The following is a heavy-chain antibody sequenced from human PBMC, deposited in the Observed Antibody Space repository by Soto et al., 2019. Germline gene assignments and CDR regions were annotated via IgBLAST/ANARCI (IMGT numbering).Heavy chain of an antibody. CDR2: ISYDGSNK. D-gene: IGHD5-12*01. CDR1: GFTFSSYA. V-gene: IGHV3-30-3*01. Sequence: PGGSLRLSCAASGFTFSSYAMHWVRQAPGKGLEWVAVISYDGSNKYYADSVKGRFTISRDNSKNTLYLQMDSLRDEDTAVYYCARGVGSDGYNYHYYYGMDVWGQGTTVTVSS. J-gene: IGHJ6*02. CDR3: ARGVGSDGYNYHYYYGMDV.